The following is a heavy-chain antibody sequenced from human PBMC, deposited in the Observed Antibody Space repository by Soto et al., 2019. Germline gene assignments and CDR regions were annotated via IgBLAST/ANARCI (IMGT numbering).Heavy chain of an antibody. CDR3: AGFSELAATEIKSFDP. V-gene: IGHV4-30-4*01. CDR2: IYYSGST. CDR1: GASINSGDYY. D-gene: IGHD2-15*01. J-gene: IGHJ5*02. Sequence: PSETLSLTCTVSGASINSGDYYWSWIRQPPGKGLEWIGYIYYSGSTYYNPSLKSRVTISVDTSKNQFYLKLSSVTAADTAVYYCAGFSELAATEIKSFDPLGQGTLLTVSS.